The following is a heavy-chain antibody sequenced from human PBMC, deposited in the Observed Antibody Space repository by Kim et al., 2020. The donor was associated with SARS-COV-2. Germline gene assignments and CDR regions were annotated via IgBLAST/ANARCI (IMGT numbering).Heavy chain of an antibody. CDR2: INRNGDDT. D-gene: IGHD3-16*01. CDR1: GFTFDDYG. J-gene: IGHJ4*02. Sequence: GGSLTLSCAASGFTFDDYGMSWVRQVPGKGVEWVSGINRNGDDTGYGDSVKGRFSISRDNRKNSLYLQMNSLRAEDTALYHCVRGYAGGPFDFWGQGALV. CDR3: VRGYAGGPFDF. V-gene: IGHV3-20*01.